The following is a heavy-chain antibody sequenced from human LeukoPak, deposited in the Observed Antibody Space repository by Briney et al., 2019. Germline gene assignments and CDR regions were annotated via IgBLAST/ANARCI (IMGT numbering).Heavy chain of an antibody. CDR2: IYYSGST. CDR1: GGSISSSSYY. D-gene: IGHD3-22*01. J-gene: IGHJ4*02. V-gene: IGHV4-39*01. Sequence: PSETLSLTCTVSGGSISSSSYYWGWIRQPPGKGLEWIGSIYYSGSTYYNPSLKSRVTISVDTSKNQFSLKLSSVTAADTAVYYCARAMVENYYDSSGYYLAPYYFDYWGQGTLVTVSS. CDR3: ARAMVENYYDSSGYYLAPYYFDY.